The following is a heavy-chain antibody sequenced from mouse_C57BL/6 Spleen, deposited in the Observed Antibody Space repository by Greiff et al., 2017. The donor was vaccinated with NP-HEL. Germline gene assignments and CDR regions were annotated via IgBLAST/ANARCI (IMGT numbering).Heavy chain of an antibody. Sequence: VQLQQSGPELVKPGASVKISCKASGYTFTDYYINWVKQRPGQGLEWIGWIFPGSGSTYYNEKFKGKATLTVYKSTSTAYMLLSSLTSEDSAVYFCARSAYYDYDDYFDYWGQGTTLTVSS. CDR1: GYTFTDYY. V-gene: IGHV1-75*01. CDR3: ARSAYYDYDDYFDY. CDR2: IFPGSGST. J-gene: IGHJ2*01. D-gene: IGHD2-4*01.